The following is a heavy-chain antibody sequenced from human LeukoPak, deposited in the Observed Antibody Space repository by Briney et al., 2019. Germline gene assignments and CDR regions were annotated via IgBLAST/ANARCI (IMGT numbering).Heavy chain of an antibody. Sequence: GGSLRLSCAASGFTFSSYGMSWVRQAPGKGLEWVSAISGSGGSTYYADSVKGRFTISRDNSRNTLYLQMNSPRAEDTAVYYCAILPGYSSGWYEVNYWGQGTLVTVSS. CDR1: GFTFSSYG. V-gene: IGHV3-23*01. CDR3: AILPGYSSGWYEVNY. D-gene: IGHD6-13*01. J-gene: IGHJ4*02. CDR2: ISGSGGST.